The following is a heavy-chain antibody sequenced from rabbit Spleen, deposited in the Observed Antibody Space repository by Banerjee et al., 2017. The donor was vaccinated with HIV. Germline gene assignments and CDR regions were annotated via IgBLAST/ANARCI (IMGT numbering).Heavy chain of an antibody. CDR1: GFSFNVDYV. V-gene: IGHV1S45*01. J-gene: IGHJ4*01. CDR3: ARGLAGVIGWKFGW. Sequence: QEQLVESGGGLVQPEGSLTLTCTASGFSFNVDYVMCWVRQAPGKGLAWVGCMNTYTTKTDYASWAEDPFAISKASSTTVTLQLTGLTAADTATYFCARGLAGVIGWKFGWWGAGTLVTVS. CDR2: MNTYTTKT. D-gene: IGHD4-1*01.